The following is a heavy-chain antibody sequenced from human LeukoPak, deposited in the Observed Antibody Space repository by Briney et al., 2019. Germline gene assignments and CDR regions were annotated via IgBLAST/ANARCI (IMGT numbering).Heavy chain of an antibody. J-gene: IGHJ6*03. CDR1: GFTFSGSA. CDR3: ARDGGLGFTPGDYYYYMDV. Sequence: PGGSLRLSCAASGFTFSGSAMHWIRQPAGKGLEWIGRIYTSGSTNYNPSLKSRVTMSVDTSKNQFSLKLSSVTAADTALYYCARDGGLGFTPGDYYYYMDVWGKGTTVTVSS. D-gene: IGHD3/OR15-3a*01. V-gene: IGHV4-4*07. CDR2: IYTSGST.